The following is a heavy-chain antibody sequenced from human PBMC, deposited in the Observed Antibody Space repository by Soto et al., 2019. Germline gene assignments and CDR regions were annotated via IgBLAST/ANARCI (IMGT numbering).Heavy chain of an antibody. J-gene: IGHJ5*02. CDR1: GGSISSYY. V-gene: IGHV4-59*01. CDR2: IYDSGST. D-gene: IGHD3-9*01. CDR3: ARYLVGHESWFDP. Sequence: SETLSLTCTVSGGSISSYYWSWIRQPPGKGLEWIGYIYDSGSTNYNPSLKSRVTISVDTSKNQFSLKLNSVTAADTAVYYCARYLVGHESWFDPWGQGTLVTVSS.